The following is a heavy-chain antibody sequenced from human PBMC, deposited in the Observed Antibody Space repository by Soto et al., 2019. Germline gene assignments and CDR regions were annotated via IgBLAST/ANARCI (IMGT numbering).Heavy chain of an antibody. CDR3: ARDLGYYDSSGSFDY. J-gene: IGHJ4*02. V-gene: IGHV3-30-3*01. D-gene: IGHD3-22*01. CDR2: ISYDGSNK. Sequence: QVQLVESGGGVVQPGRSLRLSCAASGFTFSSYAMHWVRQAPGKGLEWVAVISYDGSNKYYADSVKGRFTIPRDNSKNTLYLQMNSLRAEDTAVYYCARDLGYYDSSGSFDYWGQGTLVTVSS. CDR1: GFTFSSYA.